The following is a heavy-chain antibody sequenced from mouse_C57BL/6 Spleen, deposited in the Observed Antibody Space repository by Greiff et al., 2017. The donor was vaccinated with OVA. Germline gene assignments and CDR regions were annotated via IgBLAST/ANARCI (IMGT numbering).Heavy chain of an antibody. V-gene: IGHV1-15*01. Sequence: QVQLQQSGAELVRPGASVTLSCKASGYTFTAYEMHWVKQTPVHGLEWIGAIDPETGGTAYNQKFKGKAILTADKYSSTAYMELRSLTSADCAVYYCTRWTGTPFDVWGKGTTVTVSS. CDR3: TRWTGTPFDV. D-gene: IGHD3-3*01. J-gene: IGHJ1*03. CDR2: IDPETGGT. CDR1: GYTFTAYE.